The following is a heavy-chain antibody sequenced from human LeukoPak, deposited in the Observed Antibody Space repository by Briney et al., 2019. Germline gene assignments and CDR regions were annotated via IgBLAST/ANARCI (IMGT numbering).Heavy chain of an antibody. Sequence: GGSLRLSCEASGFTLSTYWVNWVRQVPGKGLDWVANINPDGRGKRYVDSVKGRFTIARDNADNSLSLQMNSLRAEDTAVYYCASWGAGGNSWGQGTLVTVSS. CDR2: INPDGRGK. CDR1: GFTLSTYW. CDR3: ASWGAGGNS. V-gene: IGHV3-7*01. J-gene: IGHJ4*02. D-gene: IGHD3-16*01.